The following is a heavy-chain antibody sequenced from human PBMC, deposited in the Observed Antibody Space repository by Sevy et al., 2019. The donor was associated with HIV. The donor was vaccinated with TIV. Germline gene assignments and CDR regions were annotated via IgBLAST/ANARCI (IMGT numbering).Heavy chain of an antibody. Sequence: GGSLRLSCVVSGLTFSNYCMSWVRQAPGKGLEWVANINQNGSEIYYADSVKGRFTFSRDNAKNSVYLQMNSLRAEGTAVYYCAINSDYGIDAWGQGTTVTVSS. CDR1: GLTFSNYC. V-gene: IGHV3-7*01. CDR2: INQNGSEI. J-gene: IGHJ6*02. D-gene: IGHD4-4*01. CDR3: AINSDYGIDA.